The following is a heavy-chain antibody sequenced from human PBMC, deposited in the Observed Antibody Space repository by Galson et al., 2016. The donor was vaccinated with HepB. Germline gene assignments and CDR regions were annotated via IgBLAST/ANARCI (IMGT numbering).Heavy chain of an antibody. V-gene: IGHV3-30*03. CDR2: VSDDGTNK. CDR3: ARPRGTSYYYYGMDV. D-gene: IGHD3-16*01. J-gene: IGHJ6*02. Sequence: SLRLSCAASGFSLSNYGMHWVRQAPGKGLEWVAVVSDDGTNKYYADSVKGRFTTSKDNSKNTRYLQINSLRGEDTAVYYCARPRGTSYYYYGMDVWGQGTTVSVSS. CDR1: GFSLSNYG.